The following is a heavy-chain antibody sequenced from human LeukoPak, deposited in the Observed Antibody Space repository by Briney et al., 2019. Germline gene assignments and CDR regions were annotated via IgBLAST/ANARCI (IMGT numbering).Heavy chain of an antibody. Sequence: PGGSLRLSCAASGFTFDNYGMRWVRLAPGKGLEWVSGINWNGGSIGYAHSVEGRFTISRDNAKNSLYLQMNSLRAEDTALYYCARVGIYGDYGRYFDYWGQGTLVTVSS. D-gene: IGHD4-17*01. CDR1: GFTFDNYG. CDR2: INWNGGSI. CDR3: ARVGIYGDYGRYFDY. J-gene: IGHJ4*02. V-gene: IGHV3-20*04.